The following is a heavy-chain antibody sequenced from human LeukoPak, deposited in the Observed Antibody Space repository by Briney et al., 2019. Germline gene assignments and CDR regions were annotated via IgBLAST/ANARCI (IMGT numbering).Heavy chain of an antibody. V-gene: IGHV3-23*01. Sequence: GGSLRLSCAVSGFGVHTFAMSWVRLTPEKGLEWLASITKYDGSVYYADSVRGRFSISRDTSQNELYLQMNGLRADDSAMYFCAKDHSADGWPTFEYWGRGTLVTVSS. CDR1: GFGVHTFA. CDR2: ITKYDGSV. J-gene: IGHJ4*02. CDR3: AKDHSADGWPTFEY. D-gene: IGHD5-24*01.